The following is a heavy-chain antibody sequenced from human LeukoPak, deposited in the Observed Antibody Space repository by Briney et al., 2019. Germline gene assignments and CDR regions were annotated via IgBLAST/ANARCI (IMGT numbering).Heavy chain of an antibody. V-gene: IGHV3-15*01. CDR3: TTEDIVVVVGAYDP. D-gene: IGHD2-15*01. CDR1: GFTFSHAW. CDR2: IKSKTDGGTT. J-gene: IGHJ5*02. Sequence: PGGSLRLSCAASGFTFSHAWMTWVRQAPGKGLEWVGRIKSKTDGGTTDYAAPVKGRFTISRDGSKNTLYLQMNSLKIEDTAVYYCTTEDIVVVVGAYDPWGQGTLVTVSS.